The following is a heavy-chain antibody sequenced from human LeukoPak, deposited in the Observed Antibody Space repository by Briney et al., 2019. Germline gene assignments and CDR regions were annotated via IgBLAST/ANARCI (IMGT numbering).Heavy chain of an antibody. CDR3: ARETNYPDAFDI. D-gene: IGHD5-24*01. Sequence: PGGSLRLSCAASGFTFSSYGMHWVRQAPGKGLEWVAVIWYDGSNKFYADSVKGRFTISRDNSKNTLYLQMKSLRAEDTAVYYCARETNYPDAFDIWGQGTMVTVSS. CDR2: IWYDGSNK. CDR1: GFTFSSYG. J-gene: IGHJ3*02. V-gene: IGHV3-33*01.